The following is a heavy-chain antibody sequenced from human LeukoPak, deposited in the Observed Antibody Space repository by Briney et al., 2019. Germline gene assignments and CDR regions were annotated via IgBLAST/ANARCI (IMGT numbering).Heavy chain of an antibody. V-gene: IGHV3-21*01. D-gene: IGHD5-24*01. Sequence: GGSLRLSCAASGFTFSSYSMNWVRQAPGKGLEGVSSISSSSSYIYYADSVKGRFTISRDNAKNSLYLQMNSLRAKDTAVYYCAREGVGAGYNYDAFDIWGQGTMVTVSS. CDR3: AREGVGAGYNYDAFDI. CDR2: ISSSSSYI. J-gene: IGHJ3*02. CDR1: GFTFSSYS.